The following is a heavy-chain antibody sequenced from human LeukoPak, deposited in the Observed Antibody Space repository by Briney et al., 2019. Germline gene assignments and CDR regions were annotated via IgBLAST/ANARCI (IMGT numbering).Heavy chain of an antibody. J-gene: IGHJ4*02. CDR2: ISGSGGST. CDR3: AKAQKAWELLHDFDY. D-gene: IGHD1-26*01. CDR1: GFTFSSYA. V-gene: IGHV3-23*01. Sequence: GGSLRLSCAASGFTFSSYAMSWVRQAPGKGLEWVSAISGSGGSTYYADSVKGRFTISRDNSKNTLYLQMNSLRAEDTAVYYCAKAQKAWELLHDFDYWGQGTLVPVSS.